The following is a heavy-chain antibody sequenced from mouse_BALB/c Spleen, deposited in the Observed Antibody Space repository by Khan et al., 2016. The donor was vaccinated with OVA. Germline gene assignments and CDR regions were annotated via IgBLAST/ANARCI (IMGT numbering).Heavy chain of an antibody. V-gene: IGHV10-1*02. D-gene: IGHD2-10*02. CDR1: GFTFNTYA. J-gene: IGHJ4*01. CDR2: IRSKFNNYAT. CDR3: VRPYGNYGYYAMDY. Sequence: EVKLEESGGGLAQPKGSLKLTCAASGFTFNTYAMNWVRQAPGKGLEWVARIRSKFNNYATYYADSLKDRITISRDDSQSMLYLQMNNLKPDDTAMYFCVRPYGNYGYYAMDYWGQGTSVTVSS.